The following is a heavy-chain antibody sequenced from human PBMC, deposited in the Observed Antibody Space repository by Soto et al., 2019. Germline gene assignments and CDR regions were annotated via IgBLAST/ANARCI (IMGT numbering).Heavy chain of an antibody. V-gene: IGHV4-39*01. Sequence: SETLSLTCTVSGGSISSSSYYWGWIRQPPGKGLEWIGSIYYSGSTYYNPSLKSRVTISVDTSKNQFSLKLSSVTAADTAVYYCARGEQREVYNWFDPWGQGTLVTVSS. CDR2: IYYSGST. D-gene: IGHD6-25*01. CDR3: ARGEQREVYNWFDP. CDR1: GGSISSSSYY. J-gene: IGHJ5*02.